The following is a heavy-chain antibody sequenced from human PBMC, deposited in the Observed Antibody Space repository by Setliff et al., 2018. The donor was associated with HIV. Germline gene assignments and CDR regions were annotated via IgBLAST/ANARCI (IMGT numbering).Heavy chain of an antibody. V-gene: IGHV4-39*07. CDR2: MYSGGNT. J-gene: IGHJ6*03. CDR3: TRDLWGDDYYYNNMDV. CDR1: GDSISSTTFY. D-gene: IGHD2-21*02. Sequence: SETLSLTCTVSGDSISSTTFYWVWIRQPPGKGLEWIGYMYSGGNTYYNPSLKSRVTISVDTSKNQFSLKLSSVTAADTAVYYCTRDLWGDDYYYNNMDVWGKGTTVTVSS.